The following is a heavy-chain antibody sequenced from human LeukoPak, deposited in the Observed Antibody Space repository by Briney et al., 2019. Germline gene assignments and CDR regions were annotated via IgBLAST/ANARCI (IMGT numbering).Heavy chain of an antibody. CDR1: GFTLSRDS. CDR3: ARDRSPAATHLFDY. J-gene: IGHJ4*02. D-gene: IGHD2-2*01. CDR2: ISHDSGIR. V-gene: IGHV3-48*04. Sequence: GGSLRLSCAASGFTLSRDSMNWVRQAPGKGLEWISYISHDSGIRYYADSVKGRFTISRDNAKNSLYLQMNSLRAEDTAVYYCARDRSPAATHLFDYWGQGTLVTVSS.